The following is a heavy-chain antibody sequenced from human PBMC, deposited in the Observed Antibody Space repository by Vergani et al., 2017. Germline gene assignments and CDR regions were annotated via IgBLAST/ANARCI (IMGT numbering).Heavy chain of an antibody. Sequence: EVQLAASGGGLVQPGHPLRLSCTTSGFSFGDYATTWVRQVPGKGLQWVGVIRSHTHGATTEYAASVKCRFTISRDDSKNSAFLQMTSLKTDDTAVCFCASRIMVQRVIIASTNYFFYVWGQRTLVTVSS. D-gene: IGHD3-10*01. J-gene: IGHJ4*02. CDR2: IRSHTHGATT. CDR3: ASRIMVQRVIIASTNYFFYV. CDR1: GFSFGDYA. V-gene: IGHV3-49*04.